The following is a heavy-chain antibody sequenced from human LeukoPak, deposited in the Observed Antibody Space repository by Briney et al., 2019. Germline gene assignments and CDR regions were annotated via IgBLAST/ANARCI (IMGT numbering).Heavy chain of an antibody. CDR1: GGSFSGYY. Sequence: SETLSLTCAVYGGSFSGYYWSWIRQPPGKGLEWIGEINHSGSTNYNPSLKSRVTISVDTSKNQFSLKLSSVTAADTAVYYCARGRSSSWNRYYYYYMDVWGKGTTATVSS. J-gene: IGHJ6*03. V-gene: IGHV4-34*01. D-gene: IGHD6-13*01. CDR3: ARGRSSSWNRYYYYYMDV. CDR2: INHSGST.